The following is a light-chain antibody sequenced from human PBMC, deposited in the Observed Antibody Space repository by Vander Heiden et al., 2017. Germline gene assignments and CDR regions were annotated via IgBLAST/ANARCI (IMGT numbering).Light chain of an antibody. J-gene: IGLJ2*01. CDR2: DNN. V-gene: IGLV1-51*01. CDR3: GTWDSSLSAVV. Sequence: QAVFTQPPSVSAAPGQKVTISGSGSSSNIGNKYVSWYQQLPVTSPKLLIYDNNKRPSGIPDRVSGSKSGTSATLGSTGLQTGDEADYYCGTWDSSLSAVVFGGGTKLPVL. CDR1: SSNIGNKY.